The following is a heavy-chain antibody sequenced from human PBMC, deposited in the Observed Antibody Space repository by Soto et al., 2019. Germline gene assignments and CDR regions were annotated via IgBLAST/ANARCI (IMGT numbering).Heavy chain of an antibody. CDR1: VFTFSSYA. D-gene: IGHD3-3*01. V-gene: IGHV3-23*01. Sequence: PVGSLRLSCAASVFTFSSYAMSCVRHSPGKWLEWVSAISGSGGSTYYADSVKGRFTISRDNSKNTLYLQMNSLRAEDTAVYYCAKGQTDFWSGTGHIPYHYGMDGWGQGTTVTVSS. CDR2: ISGSGGST. J-gene: IGHJ6*01. CDR3: AKGQTDFWSGTGHIPYHYGMDG.